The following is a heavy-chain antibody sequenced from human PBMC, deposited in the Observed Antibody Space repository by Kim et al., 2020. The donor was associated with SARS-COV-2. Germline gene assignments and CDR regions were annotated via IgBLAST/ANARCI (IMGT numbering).Heavy chain of an antibody. J-gene: IGHJ4*01. CDR1: GFSLSTSGVG. CDR2: IYWDDDK. D-gene: IGHD2-2*01. Sequence: SGHTLVKPTQTLTLTCTFSGFSLSTSGVGVGWIRQPPGKALEWLALIYWDDDKRYSPSLKSGLTITKDTSKNQVVLTMTNMDPVDTATYYCSHRRSCSSTSCLLRCDYWGQRTLVTVSS. CDR3: SHRRSCSSTSCLLRCDY. V-gene: IGHV2-5*02.